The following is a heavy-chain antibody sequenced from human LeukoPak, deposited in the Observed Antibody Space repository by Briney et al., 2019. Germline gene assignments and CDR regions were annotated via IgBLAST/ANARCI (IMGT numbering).Heavy chain of an antibody. V-gene: IGHV3-23*01. D-gene: IGHD2-15*01. CDR1: GFTFSSYA. Sequence: GGSLRLSCAASGFTFSSYAMSWVRQAPGKGLEWVSAISGSGGSTYYADSVKGRFTISRDNSKNTLYLQMNSLRAEDTAVYYCAKDPRYCSGGSCYQTGYDYWGQGTLVTVSS. CDR2: ISGSGGST. CDR3: AKDPRYCSGGSCYQTGYDY. J-gene: IGHJ4*02.